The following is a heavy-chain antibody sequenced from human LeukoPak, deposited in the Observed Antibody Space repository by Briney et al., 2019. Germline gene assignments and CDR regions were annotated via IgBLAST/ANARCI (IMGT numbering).Heavy chain of an antibody. J-gene: IGHJ4*02. D-gene: IGHD2-15*01. CDR1: GYSFTSYW. CDR2: IYPGDSDT. V-gene: IGHV5-51*01. CDR3: ARQMGYCNGGSCYGSTFFDY. Sequence: GESLKISCKGSGYSFTSYWIGWVRQMPGKGLEWMGIIYPGDSDTRYSPSFQGQVTISADKSISTAYLQWSSLKASDTAMYYCARQMGYCNGGSCYGSTFFDYWGQGTLVTVSS.